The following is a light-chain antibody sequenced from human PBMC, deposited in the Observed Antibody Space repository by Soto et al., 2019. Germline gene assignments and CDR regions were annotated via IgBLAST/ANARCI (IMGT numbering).Light chain of an antibody. CDR1: QDVSND. Sequence: DIQMTQSPSSLSASVGERVTITCRTSQDVSNDLVWFQQKPGKAPRRLIFATSNLQAGVPSRFSGSGSGTAFTLTIISLQPEDFATYYCLQHKHYPPSFGSGTKVEVK. J-gene: IGKJ1*01. V-gene: IGKV1-17*01. CDR3: LQHKHYPPS. CDR2: ATS.